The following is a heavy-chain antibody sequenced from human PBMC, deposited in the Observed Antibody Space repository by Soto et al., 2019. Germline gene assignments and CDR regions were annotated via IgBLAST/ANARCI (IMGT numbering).Heavy chain of an antibody. D-gene: IGHD3-22*01. Sequence: GGSLRLSCTASGFTFGDYAMSWVRQAPGKGLEWVGFIRSKAYGGTTEYAASVKGRFTISRDDSKSIAYLQMNSLKTEDTAVYYCTRVLYYDSSGPADAFDIWGQGTMVTVSS. V-gene: IGHV3-49*04. CDR1: GFTFGDYA. CDR3: TRVLYYDSSGPADAFDI. J-gene: IGHJ3*02. CDR2: IRSKAYGGTT.